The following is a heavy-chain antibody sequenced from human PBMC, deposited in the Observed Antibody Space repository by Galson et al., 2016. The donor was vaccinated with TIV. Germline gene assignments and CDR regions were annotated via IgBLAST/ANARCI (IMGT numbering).Heavy chain of an antibody. J-gene: IGHJ6*02. CDR1: GGSINSGAHY. V-gene: IGHV4-31*03. Sequence: TLSLTCTVAGGSINSGAHYWGWVRQHPGKGLEWIGYIDYRGRTSYNPSLESRISVSVDTSKNQFSLRLRSVTAADTAVYFCARCTTMTASYYYNFAMDVWGQGTTVTVSS. CDR2: IDYRGRT. D-gene: IGHD1-26*01. CDR3: ARCTTMTASYYYNFAMDV.